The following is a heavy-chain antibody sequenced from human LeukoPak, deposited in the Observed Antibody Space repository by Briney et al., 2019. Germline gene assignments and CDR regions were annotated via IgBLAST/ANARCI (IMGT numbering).Heavy chain of an antibody. CDR3: ARSLGGGDWYFDY. D-gene: IGHD2-21*01. CDR1: GFTFSSYA. J-gene: IGHJ4*02. CDR2: ISYDGRNK. V-gene: IGHV3-30*04. Sequence: GGSLRLSCAASGFTFSSYAMSWVRQAPGKGPEWVAVISYDGRNKYYADSVKGRFTISRDNSKNTLYLQMDSLRAEDTAMYYCARSLGGGDWYFDYWGQGTLVTVSS.